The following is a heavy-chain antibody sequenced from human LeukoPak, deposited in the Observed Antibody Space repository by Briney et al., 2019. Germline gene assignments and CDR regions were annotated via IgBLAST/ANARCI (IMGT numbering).Heavy chain of an antibody. Sequence: ASVKVSCKASGYTLTGYYMHWLRQAPGQGLEWMGWINPNSGGTNYAPKFQGRVTMTRDTPISTAYMELSRLRSDDTAVYYCARAAITMVRGVTNWFDPWGQGTLVTVSS. V-gene: IGHV1-2*02. CDR1: GYTLTGYY. D-gene: IGHD3-10*01. J-gene: IGHJ5*02. CDR2: INPNSGGT. CDR3: ARAAITMVRGVTNWFDP.